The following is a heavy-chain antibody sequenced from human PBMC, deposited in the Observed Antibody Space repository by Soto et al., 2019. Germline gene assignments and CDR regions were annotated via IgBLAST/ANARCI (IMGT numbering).Heavy chain of an antibody. V-gene: IGHV3-23*01. J-gene: IGHJ5*02. CDR1: GFTFSSYA. CDR3: AKDSSSWYSNWFDP. D-gene: IGHD6-13*01. Sequence: GGSLRLSCAASGFTFSSYAMSWVRQAPGKGLEWVSAISGSGGSTYYADPVKGRFTISRDKSKNTLYLQMNSLRAEDTAVYYCAKDSSSWYSNWFDPWGQGTLVTVSS. CDR2: ISGSGGST.